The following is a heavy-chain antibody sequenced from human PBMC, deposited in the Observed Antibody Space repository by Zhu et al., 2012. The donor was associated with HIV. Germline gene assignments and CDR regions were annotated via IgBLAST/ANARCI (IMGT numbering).Heavy chain of an antibody. CDR1: GGSISSYY. D-gene: IGHD3-10*01. CDR2: INTSGST. Sequence: QVQLQESGPGLVKPSETLSLTCTVSGGSISSYYWSWIRQPAGKGLEWIGRINTSGSTNYNPSLKSQVTMSVDSSENQFSLKLNPVTAADTAVYYCARLYGSGSFDNWGQGTLVTVSS. J-gene: IGHJ4*02. CDR3: ARLYGSGSFDN. V-gene: IGHV4-4*07.